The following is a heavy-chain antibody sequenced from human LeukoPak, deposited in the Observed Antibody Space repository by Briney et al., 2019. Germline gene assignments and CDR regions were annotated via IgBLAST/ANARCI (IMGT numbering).Heavy chain of an antibody. V-gene: IGHV4-4*07. D-gene: IGHD4-11*01. J-gene: IGHJ3*02. CDR2: IYSSGGT. CDR1: GGSISSYY. CDR3: ARGAYSTFDI. Sequence: SETLSLTCTVSGGSISSYYWTWIRQPAGKGLEWIGRIYSSGGTNYNPSLKSRVTMSVDMSKNQFSLQLDSVTPHDTALYYCARGAYSTFDIWGQGTMVTVSS.